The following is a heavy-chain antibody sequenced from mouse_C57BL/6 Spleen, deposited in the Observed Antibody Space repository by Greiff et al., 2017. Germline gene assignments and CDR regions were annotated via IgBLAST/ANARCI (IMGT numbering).Heavy chain of an antibody. D-gene: IGHD4-1*01. CDR3: ARWDWNSVYYLED. CDR2: IYPGDGDT. J-gene: IGHJ2*01. Sequence: VQLVESGAELVKPGASVKISCTASGYAFSSYWMNWVKQRPGQGLEWIGQIYPGDGDTNYNGKFKGKATLTADKSSSTAYMQLSSLTCEDSAVDLWARWDWNSVYYLEDWGQGTTLPVTA. CDR1: GYAFSSYW. V-gene: IGHV1-80*01.